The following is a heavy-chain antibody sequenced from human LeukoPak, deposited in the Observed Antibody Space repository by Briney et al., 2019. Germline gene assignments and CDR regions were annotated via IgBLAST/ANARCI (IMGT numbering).Heavy chain of an antibody. V-gene: IGHV4-39*07. CDR2: IYYSGST. J-gene: IGHJ3*02. CDR3: ARASPLDYGDYVLAFDI. Sequence: SETLSLTCTVSGGSISSSSYYWGWIRQPPGKGLEWIGSIYYSGSTYYNPSLKSRVTISVDTSKNQFSLKLSSVTAADTAVYYCARASPLDYGDYVLAFDIWGQGTMVTVSS. D-gene: IGHD4-17*01. CDR1: GGSISSSSYY.